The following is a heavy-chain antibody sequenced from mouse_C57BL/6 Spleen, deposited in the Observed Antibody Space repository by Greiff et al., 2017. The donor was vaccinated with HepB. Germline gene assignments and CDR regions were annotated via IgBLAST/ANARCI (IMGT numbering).Heavy chain of an antibody. CDR2: IDPSDSYT. J-gene: IGHJ2*01. CDR3: ARRYDYDGGYFDY. D-gene: IGHD2-4*01. V-gene: IGHV1-69*01. Sequence: QVQLQQPGAELVMPGASVKLSCKASGYTFTSYWMHWVKQRPGQGLEWIGEIDPSDSYTNYNQKLKGKSTLTVDKSSSTAYMQLSSLTSEDSAVYYCARRYDYDGGYFDYWGQGTTLTVSS. CDR1: GYTFTSYW.